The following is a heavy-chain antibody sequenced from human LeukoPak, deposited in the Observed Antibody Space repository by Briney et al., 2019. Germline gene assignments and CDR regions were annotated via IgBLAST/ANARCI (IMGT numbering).Heavy chain of an antibody. CDR1: GFTFSSYA. CDR3: AKDPYGDYVFDY. CDR2: ISVSGVST. J-gene: IGHJ4*02. Sequence: GGSLRLSCAASGFTFSSYAMSWVRQAPGKGLEWVSGISVSGVSTYYADSVKGRFTLSRDNSKNTLYLQMNSLRAEDTALYYCAKDPYGDYVFDYWGQGTLVTVSS. V-gene: IGHV3-23*01. D-gene: IGHD4-17*01.